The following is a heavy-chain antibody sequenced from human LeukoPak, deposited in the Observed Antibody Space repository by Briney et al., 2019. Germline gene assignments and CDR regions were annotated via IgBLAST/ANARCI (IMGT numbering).Heavy chain of an antibody. Sequence: GGSLRLSCAASGSTFNIFGMHWVRQVPGNGLEWVAVLWADGNTAHYADSVKGRFTISRDSSENTLYLQMNSLRAEDTAVYYCARDRSFNGALDVWGQGTMVSVSS. V-gene: IGHV3-33*01. CDR3: ARDRSFNGALDV. J-gene: IGHJ3*01. D-gene: IGHD1-26*01. CDR2: LWADGNTA. CDR1: GSTFNIFG.